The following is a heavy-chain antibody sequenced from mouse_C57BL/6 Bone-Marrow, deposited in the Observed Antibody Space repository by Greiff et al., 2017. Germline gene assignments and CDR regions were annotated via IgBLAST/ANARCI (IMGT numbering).Heavy chain of an antibody. CDR2: ISSGGSYT. CDR3: ARVTSGGFDV. CDR1: GFTFSSYG. Sequence: EVKLVESGGDLVKPGGSLKLSCAASGFTFSSYGMSWVRQTPDKRLEWVATISSGGSYTYYPDSVKGRFTISRDNAKNTLYLQMSSLKSEDTAMYYCARVTSGGFDVWGTGTTVTVSS. J-gene: IGHJ1*03. V-gene: IGHV5-6*01. D-gene: IGHD2-12*01.